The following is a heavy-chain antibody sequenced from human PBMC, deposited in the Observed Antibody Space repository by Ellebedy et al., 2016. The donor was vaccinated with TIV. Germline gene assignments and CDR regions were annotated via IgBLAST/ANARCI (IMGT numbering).Heavy chain of an antibody. Sequence: AASVKVSCKASGYTFTSYAISWVRQPPGQGLEWLGWISRYNGNTNYPQKLQVRVTMTTDTSTSTAYMELRSLRSDDTAVYYCARDRYIKRTAWFDPWGQGTLVTVSS. V-gene: IGHV1-18*04. J-gene: IGHJ5*02. CDR2: ISRYNGNT. CDR1: GYTFTSYA. CDR3: ARDRYIKRTAWFDP. D-gene: IGHD2-2*02.